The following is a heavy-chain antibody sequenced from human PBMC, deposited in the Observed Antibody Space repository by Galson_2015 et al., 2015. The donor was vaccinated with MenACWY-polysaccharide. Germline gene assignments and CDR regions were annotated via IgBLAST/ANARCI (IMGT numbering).Heavy chain of an antibody. CDR1: GFTFSSYE. J-gene: IGHJ5*02. D-gene: IGHD6-13*01. CDR2: ISSSGSTI. V-gene: IGHV3-48*03. CDR3: ARGGDLAAAGTLAWFDP. Sequence: SLRLSCAASGFTFSSYEMNWVRQAPGKGLEWVSYISSSGSTIYYADSVKGRFTISRDNAKNSLYLQMNSLRAEDTAVYYCARGGDLAAAGTLAWFDPWGQGTLVTVSS.